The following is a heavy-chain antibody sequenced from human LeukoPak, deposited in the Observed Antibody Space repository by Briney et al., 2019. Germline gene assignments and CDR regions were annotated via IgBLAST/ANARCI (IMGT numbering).Heavy chain of an antibody. V-gene: IGHV1-8*03. CDR3: ARGTHGSGYYLEDY. J-gene: IGHJ4*02. D-gene: IGHD3-22*01. CDR2: MNPNSGNT. Sequence: ASVKVSCTASGYTFTSYDINWVRQATGQGLEWMGWMNPNSGNTGYAQKFQGRVTITRNTSISTAYMELSSLRSEDTAVYYCARGTHGSGYYLEDYWGQGTLVTVSS. CDR1: GYTFTSYD.